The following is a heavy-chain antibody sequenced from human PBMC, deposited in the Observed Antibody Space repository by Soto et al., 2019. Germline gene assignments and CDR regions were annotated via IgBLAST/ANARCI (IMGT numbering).Heavy chain of an antibody. V-gene: IGHV1-69*19. J-gene: IGHJ4*02. CDR1: GGTFSSSA. CDR2: IIPILGTA. D-gene: IGHD3-22*01. CDR3: ARVGSCYDSSDYSPFEY. Sequence: QVQLVQSGAEMKKPGSSVKVSCKASGGTFSSSALSWVRQAPGQGLEWMGAIIPILGTAYYAQKFQGRVTITADASTSTVYMGVCSVRSGDTASYYCARVGSCYDSSDYSPFEYWGQGTLVTVSS.